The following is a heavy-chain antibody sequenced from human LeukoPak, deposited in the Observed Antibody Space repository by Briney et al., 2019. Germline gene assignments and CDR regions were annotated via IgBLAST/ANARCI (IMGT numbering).Heavy chain of an antibody. D-gene: IGHD2-2*01. CDR3: ASSGHCSSTSCYGS. J-gene: IGHJ4*02. V-gene: IGHV1-69*02. CDR2: IIPILGIA. CDR1: RGTFSSYT. Sequence: SVKVSCKASRGTFSSYTISWVRQAPGQGLEWMGRIIPILGIANYAQKFQGRVTITADKSTSTAHMELSSLRSEDTAVYYCASSGHCSSTSCYGSWGQGTLVTVSS.